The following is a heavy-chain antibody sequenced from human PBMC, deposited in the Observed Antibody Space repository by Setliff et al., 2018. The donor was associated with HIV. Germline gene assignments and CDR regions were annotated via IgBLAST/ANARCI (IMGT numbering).Heavy chain of an antibody. Sequence: KPSETLSLTCHVSGGSISGHYWSWIRQSPEKGLEWLGYMYSSGISNYSPSLKSRLSISVDTSKNQFSLKLTSMTAADTAIYYCARRSPRENYFDYWGQGTLVTVSS. J-gene: IGHJ4*02. CDR1: GGSISGHY. V-gene: IGHV4-59*11. CDR3: ARRSPRENYFDY. CDR2: MYSSGIS.